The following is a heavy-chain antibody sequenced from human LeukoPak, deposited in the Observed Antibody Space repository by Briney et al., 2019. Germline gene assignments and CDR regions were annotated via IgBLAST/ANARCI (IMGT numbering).Heavy chain of an antibody. J-gene: IGHJ4*02. D-gene: IGHD7-27*01. CDR2: IKSKTDGGTT. Sequence: GGSLRLSCAASGFTFSNAWMSWVRQAPGKGLEWVGRIKSKTDGGTTDYAAPVKGRFTISRDDSKDTLYLQMNSLRAEDTAVYYCGRGHWGLDYWGQGALVTVSS. V-gene: IGHV3-15*01. CDR1: GFTFSNAW. CDR3: GRGHWGLDY.